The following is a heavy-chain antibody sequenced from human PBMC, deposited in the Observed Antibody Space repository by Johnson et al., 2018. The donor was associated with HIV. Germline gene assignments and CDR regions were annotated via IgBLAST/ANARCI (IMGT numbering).Heavy chain of an antibody. Sequence: QVQLVESGGGLVQPGGSLRLSCAASRFTFSSYSMHWVRQAPGKRLEWVAFIRYDGSNKYYADSVKGRFTISRDNAKNSMYLQMNSLRAEDTAMYYCARGRYSSSWYVGGLDAFDIWGQGTMVTVSS. CDR2: IRYDGSNK. J-gene: IGHJ3*02. D-gene: IGHD6-13*01. CDR3: ARGRYSSSWYVGGLDAFDI. CDR1: RFTFSSYS. V-gene: IGHV3-30*02.